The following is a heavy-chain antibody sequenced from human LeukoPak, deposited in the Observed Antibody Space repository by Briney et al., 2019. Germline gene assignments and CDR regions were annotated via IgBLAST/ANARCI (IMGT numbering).Heavy chain of an antibody. CDR2: ISAYNGNT. CDR3: AGVTGTTRRNAFDI. CDR1: GYTFTSYG. V-gene: IGHV1-18*01. D-gene: IGHD1-20*01. J-gene: IGHJ3*02. Sequence: ASVKVSCKASGYTFTSYGISWVRQAPGQGLEWMGWISAYNGNTNYAQKLQGRVTMTTDTSTSTAYMELRSLRSDDTAVYYCAGVTGTTRRNAFDIWGQGTMVTVSS.